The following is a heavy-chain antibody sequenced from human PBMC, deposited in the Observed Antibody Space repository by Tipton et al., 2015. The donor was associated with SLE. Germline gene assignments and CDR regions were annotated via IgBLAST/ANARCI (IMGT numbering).Heavy chain of an antibody. CDR2: IWYDGSNK. CDR3: AKDRAPSRDYYYGLDV. V-gene: IGHV3-33*06. J-gene: IGHJ6*02. CDR1: GFTFSSYG. Sequence: RSLRLSCAASGFTFSSYGMHWVRQAPGKGLEWVAVIWYDGSNKYYADSVKGRFTISRDNPKNTLFLQMNSLRAEDTAVYYCAKDRAPSRDYYYGLDVWGQGTTVTVSS.